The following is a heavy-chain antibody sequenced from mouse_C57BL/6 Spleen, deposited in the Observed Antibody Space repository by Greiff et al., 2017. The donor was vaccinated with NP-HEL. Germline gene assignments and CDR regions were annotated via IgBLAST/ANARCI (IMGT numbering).Heavy chain of an antibody. D-gene: IGHD3-3*01. V-gene: IGHV1-61*01. CDR3: ARGTFDY. J-gene: IGHJ2*01. Sequence: QVHVKQPGAELVRPGSSVKLSCKASGYTFTSYWMDWVKQRPGQGLEWIGNIYPSDSETHYNQKFKDKATLTVDKSSSTAYMQLSSLTSEDSAVYYCARGTFDYWGQGTTLTVSS. CDR2: IYPSDSET. CDR1: GYTFTSYW.